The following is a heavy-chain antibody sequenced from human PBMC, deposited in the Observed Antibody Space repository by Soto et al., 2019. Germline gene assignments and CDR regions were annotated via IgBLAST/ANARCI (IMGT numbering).Heavy chain of an antibody. CDR1: GYSFTSYG. CDR3: ARSASDGSGYYSTYWYFDL. J-gene: IGHJ2*01. Sequence: ASVKVSCKASGYSFTSYGISWVRQAPGQGLDWMGWITTYNGNTKYAQDLQGRVTMTTDTSTSTAYMELRSLRSDDTAVYYCARSASDGSGYYSTYWYFDLWGRGTQVTVSS. V-gene: IGHV1-18*04. D-gene: IGHD3-22*01. CDR2: ITTYNGNT.